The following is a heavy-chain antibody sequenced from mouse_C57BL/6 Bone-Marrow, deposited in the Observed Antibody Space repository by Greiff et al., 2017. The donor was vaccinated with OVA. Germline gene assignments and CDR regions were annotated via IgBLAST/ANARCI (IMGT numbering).Heavy chain of an antibody. Sequence: VMLVESGGGLVQPGGSLSLSCAASGFTFTDYYMSWVRQPPGKALEWLGFIRNKANGYTTEYSASVKGRFTISRDNSQSILYLQMNALRAEDSATYYCARWGGGYYEDYWGQGTTLTVSS. V-gene: IGHV7-3*01. D-gene: IGHD2-3*01. CDR3: ARWGGGYYEDY. J-gene: IGHJ2*01. CDR1: GFTFTDYY. CDR2: IRNKANGYTT.